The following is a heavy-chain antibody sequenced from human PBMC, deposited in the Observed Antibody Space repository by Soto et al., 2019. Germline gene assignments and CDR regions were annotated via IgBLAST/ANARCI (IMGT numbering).Heavy chain of an antibody. CDR3: ARHRSSFWSGDYSSFDP. V-gene: IGHV5-51*01. Sequence: PGESLKISCKGSGYSFTSYWIGWVRQMPGKGLEWMGIIYPGDSDTRYSPSFQGQVTISADKSISTAYLQWSSLKASDTAMYYCARHRSSFWSGDYSSFDPWGQGTLVTVSS. CDR2: IYPGDSDT. J-gene: IGHJ5*02. D-gene: IGHD3-3*01. CDR1: GYSFTSYW.